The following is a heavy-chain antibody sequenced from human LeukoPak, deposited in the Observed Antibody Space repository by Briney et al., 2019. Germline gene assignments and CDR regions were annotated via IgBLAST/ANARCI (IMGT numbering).Heavy chain of an antibody. CDR2: IYSGGST. CDR3: ARAKPKNMVRGLIMRRESRYYFDY. J-gene: IGHJ4*02. V-gene: IGHV3-53*01. D-gene: IGHD3-10*01. Sequence: GGSLRLSCVASGFTVSSYYVSWVRQAPGKGLEWVSVIYSGGSTYYADSVEGRFTVSRDNSKNTLYLEMRSLRAEDTAVYYCARAKPKNMVRGLIMRRESRYYFDYWGQGTLVTVSS. CDR1: GFTVSSYY.